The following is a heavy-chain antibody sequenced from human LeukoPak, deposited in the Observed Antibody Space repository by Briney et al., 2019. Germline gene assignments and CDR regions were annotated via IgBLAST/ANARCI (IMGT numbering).Heavy chain of an antibody. Sequence: SETLSLTCTVSGGSISSNYWSWIRQPPGKGLEWIGYIYYSGSTNYNPSLKSRVTISVDTSKNQFSLKVRSVTAADTAVYYCARDRYNWNYGDWGQGTLVTVSS. J-gene: IGHJ4*02. D-gene: IGHD1-7*01. CDR2: IYYSGST. CDR3: ARDRYNWNYGD. V-gene: IGHV4-59*01. CDR1: GGSISSNY.